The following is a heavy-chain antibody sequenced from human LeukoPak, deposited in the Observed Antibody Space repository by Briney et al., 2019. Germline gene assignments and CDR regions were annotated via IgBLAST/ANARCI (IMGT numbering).Heavy chain of an antibody. Sequence: AGRSLRLSCAASGFTFSSYAMHWVRQAPGKGLEWVAVISYDGSNKYYADSVKGRFTISRDNSKNMLYLQMNSLRAEDTAVYYCARDYYGSGSYYRHYYYYGMDVWGQGTTVTVSS. D-gene: IGHD3-10*01. CDR3: ARDYYGSGSYYRHYYYYGMDV. CDR1: GFTFSSYA. CDR2: ISYDGSNK. V-gene: IGHV3-30-3*01. J-gene: IGHJ6*02.